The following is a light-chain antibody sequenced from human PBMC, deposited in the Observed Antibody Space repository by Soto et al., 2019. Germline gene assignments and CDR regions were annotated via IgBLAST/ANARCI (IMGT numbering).Light chain of an antibody. CDR1: QSVLYSSNNKNY. CDR3: QCYNNWPT. V-gene: IGKV4-1*01. Sequence: DIVMTQSPDSLAVSLGERATINCKSSQSVLYSSNNKNYLAWYQQKPGQPPKLLIYWASTRESGVPDRFSGSGSGTEFTLTISSLQSEDFAVYYCQCYNNWPTFGQGTKVDIK. CDR2: WAS. J-gene: IGKJ1*01.